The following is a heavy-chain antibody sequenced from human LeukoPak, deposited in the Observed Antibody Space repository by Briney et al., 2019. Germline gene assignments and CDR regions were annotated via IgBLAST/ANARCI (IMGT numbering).Heavy chain of an antibody. J-gene: IGHJ3*02. D-gene: IGHD5-18*01. V-gene: IGHV4-34*01. Sequence: ESLRLSCAASGFTFSDYYMSWIRQPPGKGLEWIGEINHSGSTNYNPSLKSRVTISVDTSKNQFSLKLSSVTAADTAVYYCARAYGYSYGSGRYAFDIWGQGTMVTVSS. CDR1: GFTFSDYY. CDR3: ARAYGYSYGSGRYAFDI. CDR2: INHSGST.